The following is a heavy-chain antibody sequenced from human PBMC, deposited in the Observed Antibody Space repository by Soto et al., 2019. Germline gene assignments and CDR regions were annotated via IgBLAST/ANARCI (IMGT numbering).Heavy chain of an antibody. Sequence: PSETLSLTCTVSAGSISSGDYYWSWIRQPPGKGLEWIGYIYYSGSTYYNPSLKSRVTISVDTSKNQFSLKLSSVTAADTAVYYCARAVPAAISYYYYGMDVWGQGTTVTVSS. CDR1: AGSISSGDYY. CDR2: IYYSGST. D-gene: IGHD2-2*02. J-gene: IGHJ6*02. CDR3: ARAVPAAISYYYYGMDV. V-gene: IGHV4-30-4*01.